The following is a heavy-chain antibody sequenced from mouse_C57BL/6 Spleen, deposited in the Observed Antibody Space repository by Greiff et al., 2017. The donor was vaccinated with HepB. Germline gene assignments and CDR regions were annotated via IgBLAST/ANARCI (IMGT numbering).Heavy chain of an antibody. J-gene: IGHJ2*01. Sequence: EVKLMESGGGLVQPGGSLSLSCAASGFTFTDYYMSWVRQPPGKALEWLGFIRNKANGYTTEYSASVKGRFTISRDNSQSILYLQMNALRAEDSATYYCARYLAIYDGYLDYWGQGTTLTVSS. CDR3: ARYLAIYDGYLDY. CDR1: GFTFTDYY. V-gene: IGHV7-3*01. D-gene: IGHD2-3*01. CDR2: IRNKANGYTT.